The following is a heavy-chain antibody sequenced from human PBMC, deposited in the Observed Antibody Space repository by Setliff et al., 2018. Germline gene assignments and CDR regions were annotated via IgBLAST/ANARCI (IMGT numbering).Heavy chain of an antibody. J-gene: IGHJ4*02. CDR1: GFTFSGYY. D-gene: IGHD6-19*01. CDR2: IKQDGSTK. V-gene: IGHV3-7*01. Sequence: GGSLRLSCAASGFTFSGYYMQWVRQAPGKGLEWVADIKQDGSTKYYLDSVKGRFTISRDNAKNTLYLQMNSLRAEDTAIYYCATAISGWFNYWGQGALVTVSS. CDR3: ATAISGWFNY.